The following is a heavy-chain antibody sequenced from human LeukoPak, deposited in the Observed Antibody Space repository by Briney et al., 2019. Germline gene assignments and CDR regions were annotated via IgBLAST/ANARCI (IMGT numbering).Heavy chain of an antibody. J-gene: IGHJ4*02. Sequence: PSETLSLTCAVYGGSFSGYYWSWIRQPPGKGLGWIGEINHSGSTNYNPSLKSRVTISVDTSKNQFSLKLSSVTAADTAVYYCARPYSYGTQSWGQGTLVTVSS. CDR3: ARPYSYGTQS. V-gene: IGHV4-34*01. CDR1: GGSFSGYY. CDR2: INHSGST. D-gene: IGHD5-18*01.